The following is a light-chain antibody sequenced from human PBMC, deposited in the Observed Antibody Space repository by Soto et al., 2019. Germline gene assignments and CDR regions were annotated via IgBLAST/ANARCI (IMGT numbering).Light chain of an antibody. CDR1: SSDVGGYNY. V-gene: IGLV2-14*01. CDR3: QTYDSNLSGDVV. Sequence: QSALTQPASVSGSPGQSITISCTGTSSDVGGYNYVSWYQQHPGKAPKLMIYEVSNRPSGVPDRFSGSKSGTSASLAIAGLQAEDEGAYYCQTYDSNLSGDVVFGGGTKVTVL. CDR2: EVS. J-gene: IGLJ2*01.